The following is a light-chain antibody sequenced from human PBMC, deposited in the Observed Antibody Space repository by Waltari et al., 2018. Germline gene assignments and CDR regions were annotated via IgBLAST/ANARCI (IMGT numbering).Light chain of an antibody. Sequence: QSALTQPPSASGSPGQSVTISCTGTSSDVGGYNYVSWYQQLPGKAHKLMITDVYKRPAGVPDLFSGSKSGNTASLTVAGLQAEDEADYFCLSYAGDNGYFFGTGTRVTVL. CDR1: SSDVGGYNY. J-gene: IGLJ1*01. V-gene: IGLV2-8*01. CDR2: DVY. CDR3: LSYAGDNGYF.